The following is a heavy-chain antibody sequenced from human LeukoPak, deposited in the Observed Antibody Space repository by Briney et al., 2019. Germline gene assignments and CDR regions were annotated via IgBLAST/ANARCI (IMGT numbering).Heavy chain of an antibody. J-gene: IGHJ3*02. CDR2: IYYSGST. D-gene: IGHD3-22*01. Sequence: SETLSLTCTVSGGSISSYYWSWIRQPPGKGLEWIGYIYYSGSTNYNPSLKSRVTISVDTSKNQFSLKLSSVTAADTAVYYCARQLQTDSSGYGLYAFDIRGQGTMVTVSS. CDR1: GGSISSYY. CDR3: ARQLQTDSSGYGLYAFDI. V-gene: IGHV4-59*08.